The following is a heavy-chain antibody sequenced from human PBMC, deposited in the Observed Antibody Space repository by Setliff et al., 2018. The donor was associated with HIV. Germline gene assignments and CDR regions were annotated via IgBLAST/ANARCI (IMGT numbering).Heavy chain of an antibody. CDR3: ARPNYYDSSGSFDY. CDR2: IRYDGSNK. D-gene: IGHD3-22*01. Sequence: PGGSLRLSCAASGFTFSSYGMHWVRQAPGKGLGWVAFIRYDGSNKYYADSVKGRFTISRDNAKNSLYLQMNSLRAEDTAVYYFARPNYYDSSGSFDYWGQGTLVTVSS. V-gene: IGHV3-30*02. J-gene: IGHJ4*02. CDR1: GFTFSSYG.